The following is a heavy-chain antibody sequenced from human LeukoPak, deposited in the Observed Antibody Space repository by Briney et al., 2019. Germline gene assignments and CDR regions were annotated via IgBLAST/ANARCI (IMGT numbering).Heavy chain of an antibody. CDR3: AKDGREWPRSLDY. D-gene: IGHD5-12*01. CDR2: ISGSGGST. J-gene: IGHJ4*02. Sequence: GGSLRLSCVASGFTFSAYSMNWVRQAPGKGLEWVSGISGSGGSTYYADSVKGRFTISRDNSKNTLYLQMNSLRAEDTAVYYCAKDGREWPRSLDYWGQGTLVTVSS. CDR1: GFTFSAYS. V-gene: IGHV3-23*01.